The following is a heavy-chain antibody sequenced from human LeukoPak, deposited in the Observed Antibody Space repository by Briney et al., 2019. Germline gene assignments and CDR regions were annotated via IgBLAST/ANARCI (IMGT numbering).Heavy chain of an antibody. J-gene: IGHJ3*01. D-gene: IGHD2/OR15-2a*01. Sequence: GESLQISCKGSGYSFTSYWIGWVRQMPGKGLEWMGIIYPGDSDTRYSPSFQGQVAFSVDKSISTAYLQWSSLKASDTAMYSCARLSNPGSMGAFDVWGQGTMVTVSS. CDR3: ARLSNPGSMGAFDV. V-gene: IGHV5-51*01. CDR1: GYSFTSYW. CDR2: IYPGDSDT.